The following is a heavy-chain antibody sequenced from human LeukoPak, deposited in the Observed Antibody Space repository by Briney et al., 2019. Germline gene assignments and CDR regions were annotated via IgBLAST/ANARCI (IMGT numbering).Heavy chain of an antibody. CDR2: INPNSGGT. D-gene: IGHD6-19*01. V-gene: IGHV1-2*06. CDR1: GYTFTGYY. Sequence: ASVKVSCKASGYTFTGYYMHWVRQAPGQGLEWMGLINPNSGGTNYAQKFQGRVTMTRDTSISTAYMELSRLRSDDTAVYYCARVSSGWYYFDYWGQGTLVTVSS. J-gene: IGHJ4*02. CDR3: ARVSSGWYYFDY.